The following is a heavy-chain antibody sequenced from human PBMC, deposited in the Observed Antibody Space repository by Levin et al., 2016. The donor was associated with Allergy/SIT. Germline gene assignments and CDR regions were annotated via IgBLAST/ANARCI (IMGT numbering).Heavy chain of an antibody. D-gene: IGHD3-22*01. V-gene: IGHV3-21*01. CDR1: GFTFSSYS. Sequence: GESLKISCAASGFTFSSYSMNWVRQAPGKGLEWVSSISSSSSYIYYADSVKGRFTISRDNAKNSLYLQMNSLRAEDTAVYYCARELEDYDSSGYQDYFDYWGQGTLVTVSS. CDR3: ARELEDYDSSGYQDYFDY. J-gene: IGHJ4*02. CDR2: ISSSSSYI.